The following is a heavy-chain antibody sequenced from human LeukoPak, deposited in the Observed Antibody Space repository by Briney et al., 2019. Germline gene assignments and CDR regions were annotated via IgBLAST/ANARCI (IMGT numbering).Heavy chain of an antibody. CDR2: ISHDGMNA. J-gene: IGHJ5*02. CDR3: AKDGAQYSSGPECDP. V-gene: IGHV3-23*01. D-gene: IGHD6-19*01. Sequence: GGSLRLSCAASGLHFSGTAMSWVRQAPGKGLEWVSAISHDGMNAYYADSVKGRFTISRDNSKKTVSLEMGSLTAADTGVYYCAKDGAQYSSGPECDPRGQGALVTV. CDR1: GLHFSGTA.